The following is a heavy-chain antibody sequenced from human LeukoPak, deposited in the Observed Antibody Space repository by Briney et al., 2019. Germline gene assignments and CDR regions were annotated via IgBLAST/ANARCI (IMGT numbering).Heavy chain of an antibody. CDR2: INPNSGGT. J-gene: IGHJ4*02. V-gene: IGHV1-2*02. D-gene: IGHD4-4*01. Sequence: GASVKVSCKASGCTFTGYYMHWVRQAPGQGLEWMGWINPNSGGTNYAQKFQGRVTMTRDTSISTAYMELSRLRSDDTAVYYCARDMYSNYIQSGDYWGQGTLVTVSS. CDR1: GCTFTGYY. CDR3: ARDMYSNYIQSGDY.